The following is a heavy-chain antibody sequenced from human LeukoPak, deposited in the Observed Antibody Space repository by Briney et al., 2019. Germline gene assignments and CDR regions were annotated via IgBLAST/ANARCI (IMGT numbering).Heavy chain of an antibody. D-gene: IGHD5-24*01. Sequence: GGSLRLSCAASGFTFSYYWMHWVRQVPGKGLEWVSSVSGSGGSTYYADSVKGRFTISRDNSKYTIYLQMNSLRVEDTALYYCAKLTSWLQQHSFDYWGQGSLVSVSS. J-gene: IGHJ4*02. CDR1: GFTFSYYW. CDR2: VSGSGGST. CDR3: AKLTSWLQQHSFDY. V-gene: IGHV3-23*01.